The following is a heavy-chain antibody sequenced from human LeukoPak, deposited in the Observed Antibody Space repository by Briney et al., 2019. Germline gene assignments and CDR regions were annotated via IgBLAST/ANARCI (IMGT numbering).Heavy chain of an antibody. CDR1: GFTFSNYA. Sequence: QSGGSLRLSCAASGFTFSNYAMSWVRQAPGEGLEWVSAILGSGGSTYYADSVKGRFTASRDNSKSTLYLQMNSLRAEDTALYYCAKWGDYDVLTGYYVPDYWGQGTLVTVSS. J-gene: IGHJ4*02. V-gene: IGHV3-23*01. D-gene: IGHD3-9*01. CDR2: ILGSGGST. CDR3: AKWGDYDVLTGYYVPDY.